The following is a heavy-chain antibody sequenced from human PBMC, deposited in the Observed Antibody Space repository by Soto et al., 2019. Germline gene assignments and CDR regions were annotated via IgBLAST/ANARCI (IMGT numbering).Heavy chain of an antibody. D-gene: IGHD5-12*01. CDR3: ARGGGWLRLNWFDP. CDR2: INHSGST. Sequence: QVQLQQWGAGLLKPSETLSLTCAVYGGSFSGYYWSWIRQPPGKGLEWIGEINHSGSTNYNPSLKRRVTISVDTSKNQVSLKLSSVTAADTVVYYCARGGGWLRLNWFDPWGQGTLVTVSS. V-gene: IGHV4-34*01. CDR1: GGSFSGYY. J-gene: IGHJ5*02.